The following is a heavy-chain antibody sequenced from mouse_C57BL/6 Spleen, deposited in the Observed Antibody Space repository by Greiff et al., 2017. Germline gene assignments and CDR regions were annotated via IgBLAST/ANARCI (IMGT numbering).Heavy chain of an antibody. V-gene: IGHV1-15*01. CDR2: IDPETGGT. D-gene: IGHD1-1*01. CDR1: GYTFTDYE. Sequence: VQLQQSGAELVRPGASVTLSCKASGYTFTDYEMHWVKQTPVHGLEWIGAIDPETGGTAYNQKFKGKAILTADKSSSTAYMELRSLTSEDSAVYYCTRMGYYGSSYFDYWGQGTTLTVSS. CDR3: TRMGYYGSSYFDY. J-gene: IGHJ2*01.